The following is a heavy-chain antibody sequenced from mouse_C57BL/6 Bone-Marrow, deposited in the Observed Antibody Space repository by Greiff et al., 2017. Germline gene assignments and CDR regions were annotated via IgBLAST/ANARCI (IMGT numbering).Heavy chain of an antibody. D-gene: IGHD2-1*01. CDR1: GFNIKDDY. J-gene: IGHJ2*01. CDR3: SSFDGNDFDF. V-gene: IGHV14-4*01. CDR2: IDPGIGVT. Sequence: EVQLQQSGAELVRPGASVKLSCTASGFNIKDDYIHWVKQRPEQGLEWIGWIDPGIGVTEYDSKFQGKATITSDTSANTAYLQLSSLTSEDTAVYYCSSFDGNDFDFWGQGTPLTGAS.